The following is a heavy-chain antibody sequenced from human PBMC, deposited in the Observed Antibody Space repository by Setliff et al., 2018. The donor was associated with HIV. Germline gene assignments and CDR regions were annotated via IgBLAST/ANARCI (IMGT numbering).Heavy chain of an antibody. J-gene: IGHJ6*03. CDR3: ARGPNRYSGTYSYYYYMDV. Sequence: GGSLRLSCVASGFTFSSYAMHWVRQAPGKGLEWVTVISYDESNKYYGDSVKGRFTISRDNSKNTLYLQMNSQRAEDTAVYYCARGPNRYSGTYSYYYYMDVWGKGTTVTVSS. V-gene: IGHV3-30*01. D-gene: IGHD1-26*01. CDR2: ISYDESNK. CDR1: GFTFSSYA.